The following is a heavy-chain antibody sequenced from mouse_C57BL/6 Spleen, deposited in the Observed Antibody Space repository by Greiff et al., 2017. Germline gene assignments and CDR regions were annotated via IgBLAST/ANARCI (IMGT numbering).Heavy chain of an antibody. CDR3: TRDAKTYYAMDY. CDR2: ISSGGDYI. CDR1: GFTFSSYA. J-gene: IGHJ4*01. Sequence: KLMESGEGLVKPGGSLKLSCAASGFTFSSYAMSWVRQTPEKRLEWVAYISSGGDYIYYADTVKGRFTISRDNARNTLYLQMSSLKSEDTAMYYSTRDAKTYYAMDYWGQGTSGTVSS. V-gene: IGHV5-9-1*02.